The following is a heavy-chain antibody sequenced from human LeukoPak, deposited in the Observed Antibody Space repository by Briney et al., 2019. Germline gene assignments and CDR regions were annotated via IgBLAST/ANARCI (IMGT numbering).Heavy chain of an antibody. CDR2: ISGSGGST. D-gene: IGHD3-10*01. CDR1: GFTFSSYA. J-gene: IGHJ3*02. V-gene: IGHV3-23*01. Sequence: TGGSLRLSCAASGFTFSSYAMSWVRQAPGKGLEWVSAISGSGGSTYYADSVKGRFTISRDNSKNTLYLQMNSLRAEDTAVYYCAKDLERWFGELLSPNAFDIWGQGTMVTVSS. CDR3: AKDLERWFGELLSPNAFDI.